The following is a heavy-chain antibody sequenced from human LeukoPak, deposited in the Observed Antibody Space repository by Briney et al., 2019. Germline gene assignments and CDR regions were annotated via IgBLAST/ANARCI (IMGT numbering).Heavy chain of an antibody. CDR1: GYTFSNYW. D-gene: IGHD3-22*01. J-gene: IGHJ4*02. CDR3: ARETDQFYSEKIGYYRNFDY. Sequence: GESLKISCTGSGYTFSNYWIGWVRRMPGEGLEGMGIIYPGDSNTIYSPSFQGQVTISADKSISTAYLRWNNLRASDTAMYYCARETDQFYSEKIGYYRNFDYWGQGTLVTVSS. CDR2: IYPGDSNT. V-gene: IGHV5-51*01.